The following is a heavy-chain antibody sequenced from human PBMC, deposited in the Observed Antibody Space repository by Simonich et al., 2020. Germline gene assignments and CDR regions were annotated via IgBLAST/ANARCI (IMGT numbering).Heavy chain of an antibody. D-gene: IGHD3-10*01. CDR1: GGTFSSYA. CDR3: ARESHPSQRVRGVSYYYYGMDV. CDR2: LIPIFGTA. Sequence: QVQLVQSGAEVKKPGSSVKVSCKASGGTFSSYAISWVRQAPGQGLEWMGGLIPIFGTANYAQKFQGRVKITADESTSTAYMELSSLRSEETAVYYWARESHPSQRVRGVSYYYYGMDVWGQGTTVTVSS. V-gene: IGHV1-69*13. J-gene: IGHJ6*02.